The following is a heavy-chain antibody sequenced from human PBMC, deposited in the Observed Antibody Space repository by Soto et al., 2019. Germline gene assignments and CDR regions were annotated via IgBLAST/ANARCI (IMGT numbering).Heavy chain of an antibody. CDR1: GYSFSNYN. CDR3: ARDKVWGGFDI. V-gene: IGHV1-18*01. Sequence: QVQLVQSGPELKKPGASVKVSCKSSGYSFSNYNFCWVRQAPGQGLEWLGWISGYNGNTNYAQKLQGRDTLTTDSFTSTDYMELRSLRSDDTAIYYCARDKVWGGFDIWGQGTMVTVSS. J-gene: IGHJ3*02. CDR2: ISGYNGNT. D-gene: IGHD3-16*01.